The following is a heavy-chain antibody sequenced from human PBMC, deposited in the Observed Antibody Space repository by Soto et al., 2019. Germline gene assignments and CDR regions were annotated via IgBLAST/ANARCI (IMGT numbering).Heavy chain of an antibody. CDR2: INHSGST. CDR1: GGSFSGYY. J-gene: IGHJ6*03. Sequence: PSETLSLTCAVYGGSFSGYYWSWIRQPPGKGLEWIGEINHSGSTNYNPSLKSRVTISVDTSKNQFSLKLSSVTAADTAVYYCARGVGREDYYYYYMDVWGKGTTVTVSS. V-gene: IGHV4-34*01. CDR3: ARGVGREDYYYYYMDV.